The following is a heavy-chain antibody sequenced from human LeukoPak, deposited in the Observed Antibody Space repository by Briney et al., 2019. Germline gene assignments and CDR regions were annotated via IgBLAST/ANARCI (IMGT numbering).Heavy chain of an antibody. CDR3: AKDRGVRLWFGELPLDRRGMDV. J-gene: IGHJ6*02. V-gene: IGHV3-23*01. D-gene: IGHD3-10*01. Sequence: GGSLRLSCAASGFTFSSYAMSWVRQAPGKGLEWVSAISGSGCSTYYADSVKGRFTISRDNSKNTLYLQMNSLRAEDTAVYYCAKDRGVRLWFGELPLDRRGMDVWGQGTTVTVSS. CDR1: GFTFSSYA. CDR2: ISGSGCST.